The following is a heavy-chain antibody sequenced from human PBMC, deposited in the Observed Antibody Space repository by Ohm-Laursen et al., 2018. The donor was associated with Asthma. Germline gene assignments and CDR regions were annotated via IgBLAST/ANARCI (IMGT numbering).Heavy chain of an antibody. CDR3: AISLTTPGAFDI. V-gene: IGHV3-53*01. D-gene: IGHD1/OR15-1a*01. CDR2: IFGSTGT. CDR1: GFIVSTKF. J-gene: IGHJ3*02. Sequence: SLRLSCAASGFIVSTKFMIWVRQAPGKGLDWVSVIFGSTGTNYADSVKGRFNISRDNSKNTIYLQMNSLRAEDTAVYYCAISLTTPGAFDIWGQGTMITVSS.